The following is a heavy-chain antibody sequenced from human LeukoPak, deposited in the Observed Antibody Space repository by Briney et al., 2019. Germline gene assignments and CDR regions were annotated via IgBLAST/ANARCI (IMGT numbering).Heavy chain of an antibody. CDR1: RYTFTSYG. CDR3: ARGGIDIVTVPVSNWFDP. V-gene: IGHV1-18*01. J-gene: IGHJ5*02. CDR2: ISAYNGNT. D-gene: IGHD2-15*01. Sequence: ASVKVSCKASRYTFTSYGISWVRQAPGLGLEWMGCISAYNGNTNYAQKFQGRVTMTTDTSTNTAYMELRSLRSDDTAVYYCARGGIDIVTVPVSNWFDPWGQGTLVTVSS.